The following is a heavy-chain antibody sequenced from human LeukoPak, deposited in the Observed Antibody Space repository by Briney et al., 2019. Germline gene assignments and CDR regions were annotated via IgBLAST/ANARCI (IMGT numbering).Heavy chain of an antibody. V-gene: IGHV3-7*03. CDR1: GFPFNAYC. J-gene: IGHJ4*02. CDR2: IRQDGDTK. Sequence: PGGSLRLSCAASGFPFNAYCMTWVRQAPGKELEWVANIRQDGDTKYYVDSVKGRFTISRDNAMNSLYLQMNSLRAEDTAIYYCARSLPYGTTWYGRSDFWGQGTLVTVSS. CDR3: ARSLPYGTTWYGRSDF. D-gene: IGHD6-13*01.